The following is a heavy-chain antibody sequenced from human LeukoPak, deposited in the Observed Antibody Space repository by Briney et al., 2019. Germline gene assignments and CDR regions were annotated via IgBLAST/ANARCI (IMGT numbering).Heavy chain of an antibody. Sequence: GALRLSCAASGFTFSSYAMHWVRQAPGKGLEWVAVISYDGSNKYYADSVKGRFTISRDNSKNTLYLQMNSLRVEDTAVYYCARSKEINWFDPWGQGTLVTVSS. CDR1: GFTFSSYA. D-gene: IGHD5-24*01. J-gene: IGHJ5*02. CDR3: ARSKEINWFDP. CDR2: ISYDGSNK. V-gene: IGHV3-30-3*01.